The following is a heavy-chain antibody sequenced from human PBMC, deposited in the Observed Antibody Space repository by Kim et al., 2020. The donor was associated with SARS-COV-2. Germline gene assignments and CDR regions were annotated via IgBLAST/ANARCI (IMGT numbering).Heavy chain of an antibody. CDR3: AKAEASDY. V-gene: IGHV3-30*18. CDR2: ITYNGSNK. CDR1: GFTFSSYA. Sequence: GGSLRLSCAASGFTFSSYAMHWVRQAPGKGLEWVAVITYNGSNKYYADSVKGRFTISRDNSKNTLYLQMNSLRAEDTAVYYCAKAEASDYWCPGTEVTVS. J-gene: IGHJ4*02.